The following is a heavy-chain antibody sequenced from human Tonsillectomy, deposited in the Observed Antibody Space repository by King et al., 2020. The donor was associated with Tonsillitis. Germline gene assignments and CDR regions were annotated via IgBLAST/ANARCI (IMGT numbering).Heavy chain of an antibody. CDR1: GFTFSTYG. V-gene: IGHV3-30*03. J-gene: IGHJ6*02. D-gene: IGHD6-19*01. CDR3: ARKGVPAGKNAYSARGV. Sequence: VQLVESGGGVVQPGRSLRLSCAASGFTFSTYGLYWVRQAPGMGLEWVALIAYDGSNEHYADSVKGRFTISRDNSKNTLYLQMNSLRADDTAIYYCARKGVPAGKNAYSARGVWGQGTTVTGSS. CDR2: IAYDGSNE.